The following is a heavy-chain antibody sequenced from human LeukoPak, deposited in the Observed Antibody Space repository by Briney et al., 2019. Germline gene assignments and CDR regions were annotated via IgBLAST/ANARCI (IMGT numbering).Heavy chain of an antibody. CDR3: ASLYCSGGSCYSRPPLGHFDY. D-gene: IGHD2-15*01. Sequence: SETLSLTCTVSGGSISRYYWGWIRQPPGKGLEWIGSIYYSGSTYYNPSLKSRVTISVDTSKNQFSLKLSSVTAADTAVYYCASLYCSGGSCYSRPPLGHFDYWGQGTLVTVSS. J-gene: IGHJ4*02. V-gene: IGHV4-39*01. CDR2: IYYSGST. CDR1: GGSISRYY.